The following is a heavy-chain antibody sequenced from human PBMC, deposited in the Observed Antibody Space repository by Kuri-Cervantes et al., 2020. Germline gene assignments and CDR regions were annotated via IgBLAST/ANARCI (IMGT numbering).Heavy chain of an antibody. CDR3: ARGGLGFGGGGWFDP. Sequence: ASVKVSCKASEYTFTGYYMHWVRQAPGQGLEWMGIINPSGGSTSYAQKFQGRVTMTRDTSTSTVYMELSSLRSEDTAVYYCARGGLGFGGGGWFDPWGQGTLVTVSS. CDR1: EYTFTGYY. CDR2: INPSGGST. D-gene: IGHD3-16*01. V-gene: IGHV1-46*01. J-gene: IGHJ5*02.